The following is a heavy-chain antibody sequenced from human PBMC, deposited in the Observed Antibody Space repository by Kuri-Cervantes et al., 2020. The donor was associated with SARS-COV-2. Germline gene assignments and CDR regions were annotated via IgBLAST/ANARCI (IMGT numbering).Heavy chain of an antibody. Sequence: ESLKISCTISGGSISSYYWSWIRQPPGKGLEWIGYIYYGGSTNYNPSLKSRVTISVDTSKNQFSLKLSSVTAADTAVYYCARSKGSGWFGFDPSMDVWGQGTTVTVSS. V-gene: IGHV4-59*01. CDR2: IYYGGST. CDR3: ARSKGSGWFGFDPSMDV. D-gene: IGHD6-19*01. CDR1: GGSISSYY. J-gene: IGHJ6*02.